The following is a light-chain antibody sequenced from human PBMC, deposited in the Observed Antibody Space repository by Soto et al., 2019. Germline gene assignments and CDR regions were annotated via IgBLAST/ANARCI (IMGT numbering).Light chain of an antibody. Sequence: EIVMTQSPATLSVSPGERATLSCRASHRASSYLAWYQQKPGQAPRLLIYATSTRATGIPARFSGSGSGTEFTLTIGSLQSEDFAVYYCQQYNNWPLTVGGGTKVEIK. J-gene: IGKJ4*01. CDR1: HRASSY. CDR3: QQYNNWPLT. V-gene: IGKV3-15*01. CDR2: ATS.